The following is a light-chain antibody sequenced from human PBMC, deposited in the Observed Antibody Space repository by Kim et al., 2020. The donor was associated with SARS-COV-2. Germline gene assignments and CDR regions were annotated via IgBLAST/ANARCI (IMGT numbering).Light chain of an antibody. J-gene: IGKJ1*01. CDR3: QYYDGSSWT. Sequence: EIVLTQSPGTLCLSPGERATLSCRASQSVSGSYLAWYQQKPGQAPRVLMYGASSRATGIPDRFSGSGSGTDFTLTISRLEPEDLAVYYCQYYDGSSWTFGQGTKVDIK. CDR2: GAS. CDR1: QSVSGSY. V-gene: IGKV3-20*01.